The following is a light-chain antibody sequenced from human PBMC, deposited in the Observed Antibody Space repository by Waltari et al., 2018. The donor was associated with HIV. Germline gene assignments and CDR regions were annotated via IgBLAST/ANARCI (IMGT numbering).Light chain of an antibody. CDR3: CSYGGSFFYV. V-gene: IGLV2-11*01. J-gene: IGLJ1*01. CDR2: DDN. Sequence: QSALTQPRSVSGSPGQSVTISCTGTSSDVCGYNYVVRYQKHPGKATKLMIYDDNKRPSGVPDRFSGSKSGNTASLTISVLQAEDEADYYCCSYGGSFFYVFGTGTKVTVL. CDR1: SSDVCGYNY.